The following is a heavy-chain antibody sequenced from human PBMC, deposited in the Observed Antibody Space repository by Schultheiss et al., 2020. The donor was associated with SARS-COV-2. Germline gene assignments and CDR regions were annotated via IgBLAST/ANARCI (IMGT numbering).Heavy chain of an antibody. V-gene: IGHV4-61*02. CDR1: GGSISSGSYF. J-gene: IGHJ4*02. D-gene: IGHD2-21*02. CDR2: IYTSGST. Sequence: SETLSLTCTVSGGSISSGSYFWSWIRQPAGKGLEWIGRIYTSGSTNYNPSLKSRVTISVDTSKNQFSLKLSSVTAADTAVYYCARLVVTTWDYWGQGTLVTVSS. CDR3: ARLVVTTWDY.